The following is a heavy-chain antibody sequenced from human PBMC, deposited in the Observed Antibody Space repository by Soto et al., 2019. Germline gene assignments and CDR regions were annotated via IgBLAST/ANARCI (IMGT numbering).Heavy chain of an antibody. CDR2: INHSGST. D-gene: IGHD4-17*01. Sequence: PSETLSLTCAVYGGSFSGYYWSWIRQPPGKGLEWIGEINHSGSTNYNPSLKSRVTISVDTSKNQFSLNLNSVTAADTAVYYCVRYYGTRRENWFDPWGQGTLVTVSS. CDR1: GGSFSGYY. J-gene: IGHJ5*02. CDR3: VRYYGTRRENWFDP. V-gene: IGHV4-34*01.